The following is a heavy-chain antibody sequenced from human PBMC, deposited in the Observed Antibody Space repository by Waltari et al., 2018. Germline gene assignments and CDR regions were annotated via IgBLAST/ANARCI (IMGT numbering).Heavy chain of an antibody. CDR3: ARGLYCSGGSCYSPLDAFDI. J-gene: IGHJ3*02. D-gene: IGHD2-15*01. V-gene: IGHV4-34*01. Sequence: QVQLQQWGAGLLKPSETLSLTCAVYGGSFSGYYWSWSRQPPGKGMEWIGEINHSGSTNYNPSLKSRVTISVDTSKNQFSLKLSSVTAADTAVYYCARGLYCSGGSCYSPLDAFDIWGQGTMVTVSS. CDR2: INHSGST. CDR1: GGSFSGYY.